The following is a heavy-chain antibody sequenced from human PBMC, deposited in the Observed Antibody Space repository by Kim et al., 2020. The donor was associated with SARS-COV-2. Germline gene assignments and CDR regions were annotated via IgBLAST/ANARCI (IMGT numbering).Heavy chain of an antibody. CDR1: GFTFSDHY. D-gene: IGHD4-17*01. CDR3: ASTVVTPVYYYGMDV. Sequence: GGSLRLSCAASGFTFSDHYMDWVRQAPGKGLEWVGRTRNKANSYTTEYAASVKGRFTISRDDSKNSLYLQMNSLKTEDTAVYYCASTVVTPVYYYGMDVWGQGTTVTVSS. CDR2: TRNKANSYTT. J-gene: IGHJ6*02. V-gene: IGHV3-72*01.